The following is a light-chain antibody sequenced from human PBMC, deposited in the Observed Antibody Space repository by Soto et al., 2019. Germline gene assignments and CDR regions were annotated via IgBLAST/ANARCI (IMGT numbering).Light chain of an antibody. CDR3: SSYRSIGNVV. Sequence: SEPSPVVRFSRKSITHSFTRTSSDVGGYNYVSWHQQYPGRAPKVMIYEVSHRPSGVSNRFSGSKSGNTASLTISGLRAEDEADYYCSSYRSIGNVVFGTGTKVTVL. CDR2: EVS. V-gene: IGLV2-14*01. J-gene: IGLJ1*01. CDR1: SSDVGGYNY.